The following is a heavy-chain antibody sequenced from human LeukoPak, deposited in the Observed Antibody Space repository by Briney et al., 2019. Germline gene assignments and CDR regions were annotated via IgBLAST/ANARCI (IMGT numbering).Heavy chain of an antibody. V-gene: IGHV3-20*04. Sequence: PGGSLRLSCAASGFTFDDYGMSWVGQAPGQGLEWVSGVNWNGGSTGYADSVKGRFTISRDNAKNSLYLQMNSLRAEDTALYYCARDRRALVPAAHYYYGMDVWGQGTTVTVSS. CDR1: GFTFDDYG. CDR2: VNWNGGST. D-gene: IGHD2-2*01. J-gene: IGHJ6*02. CDR3: ARDRRALVPAAHYYYGMDV.